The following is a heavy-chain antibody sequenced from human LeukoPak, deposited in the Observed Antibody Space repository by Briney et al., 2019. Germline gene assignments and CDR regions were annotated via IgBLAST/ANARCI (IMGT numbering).Heavy chain of an antibody. V-gene: IGHV3-21*01. Sequence: GGSLRLSCAASGFTFSSYIMNGVRQAPGKGVEWVSSISSSSSYIYYADSVKGRFTISRDNAKNSLYLQMNSLRAEDTAVYYCARGYYGSGSSDVWGKGTTVTVSS. CDR3: ARGYYGSGSSDV. CDR2: ISSSSSYI. J-gene: IGHJ6*04. D-gene: IGHD3-10*01. CDR1: GFTFSSYI.